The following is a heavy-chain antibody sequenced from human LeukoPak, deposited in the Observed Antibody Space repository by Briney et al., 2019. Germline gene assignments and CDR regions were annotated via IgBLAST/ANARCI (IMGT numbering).Heavy chain of an antibody. J-gene: IGHJ3*02. CDR3: AREVMITFGGVIESDAFDI. Sequence: SETLSLTCAVYGGSFSGYYWSWIRQPPGKGLEWIGEINHSGSTNYNPSLKSRVTISVDTSNNQFSLRLSSVTAADTAVYYCAREVMITFGGVIESDAFDIWGQGTMVTVSS. CDR2: INHSGST. V-gene: IGHV4-34*01. CDR1: GGSFSGYY. D-gene: IGHD3-16*01.